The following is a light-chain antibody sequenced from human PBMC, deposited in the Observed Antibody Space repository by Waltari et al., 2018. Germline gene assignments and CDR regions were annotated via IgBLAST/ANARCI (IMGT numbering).Light chain of an antibody. J-gene: IGLJ3*02. CDR1: SGHTNYA. V-gene: IGLV4-69*01. CDR3: QAWGTGIV. Sequence: QLVLTQSPSASASLGASVKFTCTLSSGHTNYAVAWHQQLPGKGPRFLMKINSAGSHNKGDGIPERFSGSSSGAARFLTISSLQSEDEADYYCQAWGTGIVFGGGTKLTVL. CDR2: INSAGSH.